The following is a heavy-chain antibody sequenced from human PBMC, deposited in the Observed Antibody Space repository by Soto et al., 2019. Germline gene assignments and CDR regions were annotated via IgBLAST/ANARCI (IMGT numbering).Heavy chain of an antibody. CDR1: GFTFSSYA. Sequence: EVQLLESGGGLVQPGGSLRLSCAASGFTFSSYARSWVRQAPGRGLEWVSAISGSGGSTNYADSVKGRFTIPKDNSKNTLYLQMNSLRAEDTAVYYCAKEYEYSSGWERIDYWGQGTLVTVSS. J-gene: IGHJ4*02. CDR2: ISGSGGST. D-gene: IGHD6-19*01. CDR3: AKEYEYSSGWERIDY. V-gene: IGHV3-23*01.